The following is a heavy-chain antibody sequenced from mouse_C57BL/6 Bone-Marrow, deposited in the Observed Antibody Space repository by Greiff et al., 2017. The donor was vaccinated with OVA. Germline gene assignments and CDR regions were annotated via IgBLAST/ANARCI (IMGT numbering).Heavy chain of an antibody. CDR3: TRDYYGSKEYFDV. J-gene: IGHJ1*03. Sequence: EVKLVESGTVLARPGASVKMSCKTSGYTFTSYWMHWVKQRPGQGLEWIGAIYPGNSDTSYNQKFKGKAKLTAVTSASTAYMELSSLTNEDSAVYYCTRDYYGSKEYFDVWGTGTTVTVSS. CDR2: IYPGNSDT. D-gene: IGHD1-1*01. V-gene: IGHV1-5*01. CDR1: GYTFTSYW.